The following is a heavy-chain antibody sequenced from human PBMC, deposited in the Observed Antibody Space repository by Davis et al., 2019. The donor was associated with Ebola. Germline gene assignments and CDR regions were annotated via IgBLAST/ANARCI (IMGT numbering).Heavy chain of an antibody. D-gene: IGHD6-19*01. V-gene: IGHV1-3*01. CDR3: ARAGRTYIAVAGTSV. J-gene: IGHJ4*02. CDR2: INAGNGNT. CDR1: GYTFTSYA. Sequence: AASVKVSCKGSGYTFTSYAMHWVRQAPGQRLEWMGWINAGNGNTKYSQKFQGRVTMTRDTSTSTVYMELSSLRSEDTAVYYCARAGRTYIAVAGTSVWGQGTLVTVSS.